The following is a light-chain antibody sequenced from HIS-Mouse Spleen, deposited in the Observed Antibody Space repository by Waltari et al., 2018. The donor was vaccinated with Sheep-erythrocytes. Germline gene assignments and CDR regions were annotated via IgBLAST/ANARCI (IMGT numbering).Light chain of an antibody. CDR3: MQALQTPLT. J-gene: IGKJ4*01. Sequence: DIVMTQSPLSLPVTPGEPASISCRSSQSLLHSNGSNSLDWYLQKPGQSPQLLIYLGSNRASGVPDRFSGSGSGTDFTLKISRVEAEDVGVYYCMQALQTPLTFGGGTKVEIK. CDR1: QSLLHSNGSNS. V-gene: IGKV2-28*01. CDR2: LGS.